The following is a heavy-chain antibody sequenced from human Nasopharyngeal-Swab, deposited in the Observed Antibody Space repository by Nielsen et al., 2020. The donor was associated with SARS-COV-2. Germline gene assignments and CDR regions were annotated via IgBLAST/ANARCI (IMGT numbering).Heavy chain of an antibody. Sequence: SQTLSLTCAVYGGSFRGYYWTWIRQSPEKGLEWIGEINHGGGPAYNPSLQSRATILVDMSKNQFSLSLNSVTAADTAVYYCARGLLYDLGFYYYMDVWGKGTTVTVS. J-gene: IGHJ6*03. V-gene: IGHV4-34*01. D-gene: IGHD2-15*01. CDR3: ARGLLYDLGFYYYMDV. CDR2: INHGGGP. CDR1: GGSFRGYY.